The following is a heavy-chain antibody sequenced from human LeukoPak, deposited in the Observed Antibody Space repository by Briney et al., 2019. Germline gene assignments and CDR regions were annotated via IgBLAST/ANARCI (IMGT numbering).Heavy chain of an antibody. CDR2: ISSSSSYI. D-gene: IGHD5-18*01. CDR1: GFTFSSYS. J-gene: IGHJ4*02. CDR3: ARERGYSYGYSDY. V-gene: IGHV3-21*06. Sequence: GGSLRLSCAASGFTFSSYSMNWVRQAPGKGLEWVSSISSSSSYIYYADSVKGRFTISRDNAKNSLYLQMNSLRAEGTAVYYCARERGYSYGYSDYWGQGTLVTASS.